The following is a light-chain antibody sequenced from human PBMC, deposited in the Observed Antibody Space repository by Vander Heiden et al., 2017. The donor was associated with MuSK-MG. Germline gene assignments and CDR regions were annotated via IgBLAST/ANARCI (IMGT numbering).Light chain of an antibody. V-gene: IGKV1-39*01. Sequence: DIQMTQSPSSLSASVGDRVTITCRASQSISSYLNWYQQKPGKAPKLLIYAASSLQSGIPSRFSGSGSGTDFTLTISSLQPEDFATYYCQQKYITPRTFGQGTKVXIK. CDR2: AAS. CDR1: QSISSY. CDR3: QQKYITPRT. J-gene: IGKJ1*01.